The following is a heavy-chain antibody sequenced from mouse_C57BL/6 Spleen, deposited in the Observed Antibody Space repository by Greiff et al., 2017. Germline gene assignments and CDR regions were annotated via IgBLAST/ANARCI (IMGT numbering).Heavy chain of an antibody. CDR1: GYTFTSYW. J-gene: IGHJ2*01. D-gene: IGHD1-1*01. Sequence: QVQLKQPGAELVRPGSSVKLSCKASGYTFTSYWMDWVKQRPGQGLEWIGNIYPSDSETHYNQKFKDKATLTVDKSSSTAYMQLSSLTSEDSAVYYCAREDYGSSPDYWGQGTTLTVSS. V-gene: IGHV1-61*01. CDR3: AREDYGSSPDY. CDR2: IYPSDSET.